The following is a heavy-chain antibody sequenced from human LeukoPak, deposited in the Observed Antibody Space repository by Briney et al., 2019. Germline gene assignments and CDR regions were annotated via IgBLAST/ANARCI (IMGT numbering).Heavy chain of an antibody. V-gene: IGHV5-51*01. CDR1: GYGFSSHW. Sequence: GESLKISCKGSGYGFSSHWIAWVRQMPGQGLETIGIIYPGDSDITYSPSFEGQVTISADKSNNTAHLQWRSLKTSDTAIYYCARVPDWGWTFDFWGHGTMVTVSS. CDR2: IYPGDSDI. J-gene: IGHJ3*01. CDR3: ARVPDWGWTFDF. D-gene: IGHD3-9*01.